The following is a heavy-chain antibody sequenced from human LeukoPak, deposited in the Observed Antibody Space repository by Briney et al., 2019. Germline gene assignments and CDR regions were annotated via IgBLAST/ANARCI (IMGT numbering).Heavy chain of an antibody. CDR2: ISAYNGNT. CDR1: GYTFTSYD. V-gene: IGHV1-18*01. Sequence: ASVKVSCKASGYTFTSYDINWVRQAPGQGLEWMGWISAYNGNTNYAQKLQGRVTLTTDTSTSTAYMELRSLRSDDTAVYYCARERYSSSSPGSDYWGQGTLVTVSS. J-gene: IGHJ4*02. CDR3: ARERYSSSSPGSDY. D-gene: IGHD6-6*01.